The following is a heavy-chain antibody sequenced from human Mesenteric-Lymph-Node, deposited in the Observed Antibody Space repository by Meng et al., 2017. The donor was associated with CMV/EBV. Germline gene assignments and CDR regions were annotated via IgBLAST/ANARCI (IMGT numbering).Heavy chain of an antibody. CDR2: ITSSGRSI. CDR3: ARDRQPYCGGDCAPDY. CDR1: GFSFNSFS. D-gene: IGHD2-21*01. J-gene: IGHJ4*02. V-gene: IGHV3-48*02. Sequence: GESLKISCVASGFSFNSFSMNWVRQAPGKGLEWISYITSSGRSIHYADSVKGRFTVSRDNAQNSVFLQMNSLRDEDTAVYYCARDRQPYCGGDCAPDYWGQGTLVTVSS.